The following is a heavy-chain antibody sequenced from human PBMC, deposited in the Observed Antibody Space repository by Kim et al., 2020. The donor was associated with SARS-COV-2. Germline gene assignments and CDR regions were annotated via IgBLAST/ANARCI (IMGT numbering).Heavy chain of an antibody. CDR1: GFTFDDYT. V-gene: IGHV3-43*01. CDR3: AKDNKVGATHYYYGMDV. J-gene: IGHJ6*02. D-gene: IGHD1-26*01. Sequence: GGSLRLSCAASGFTFDDYTMHWVRQAPGKGLEWVSLISWDGGSTYYADSVKGRFTISRDNSKNSLYLQMNSLRTEDTALYYCAKDNKVGATHYYYGMDVWGQGTTVTVSS. CDR2: ISWDGGST.